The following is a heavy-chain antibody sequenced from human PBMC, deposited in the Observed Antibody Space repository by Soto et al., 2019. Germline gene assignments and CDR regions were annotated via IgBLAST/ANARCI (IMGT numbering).Heavy chain of an antibody. V-gene: IGHV4-39*02. Sequence: SETLSLTCTVSGGSISSSSYYWGWIRQPPGKGLEWIGSIYYSGSTYYNPSLKSRVTISVDTSKNQFSLKLSSVTAADTAVYYGAREPAAGIPWFDPWGKGTLVTVYS. CDR3: AREPAAGIPWFDP. CDR2: IYYSGST. J-gene: IGHJ5*02. CDR1: GGSISSSSYY. D-gene: IGHD6-13*01.